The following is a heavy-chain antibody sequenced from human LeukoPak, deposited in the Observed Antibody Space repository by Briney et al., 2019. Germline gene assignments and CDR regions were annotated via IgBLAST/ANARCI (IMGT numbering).Heavy chain of an antibody. J-gene: IGHJ4*02. CDR2: ISSSSSYI. CDR3: ASLYGSYYDFWSGDY. CDR1: GFTFSSYS. Sequence: PGGSLRLSCAASGFTFSSYSMNWVRQAPGKGLEWVSSISSSSSYIYHADSVKGRFTISRDNAKNSLYLQMNSLRAEDTAVYYCASLYGSYYDFWSGDYWGQGTLVTVSS. D-gene: IGHD3-3*01. V-gene: IGHV3-21*01.